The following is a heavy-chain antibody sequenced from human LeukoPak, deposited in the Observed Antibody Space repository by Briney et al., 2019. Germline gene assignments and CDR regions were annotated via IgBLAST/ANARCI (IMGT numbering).Heavy chain of an antibody. D-gene: IGHD4-17*01. CDR2: ISYDGSNK. J-gene: IGHJ4*02. CDR1: GFTFSSYA. V-gene: IGHV3-30-3*01. CDR3: ARHLYGGDY. Sequence: GGSLRLSCAASGFTFSSYAMHWVRQAPGKGLEWVAVISYDGSNKYYADSVKGRFTISRDNAKNSVYLQMSSLRAEDTAVYYCARHLYGGDYWGQGTLVTVSS.